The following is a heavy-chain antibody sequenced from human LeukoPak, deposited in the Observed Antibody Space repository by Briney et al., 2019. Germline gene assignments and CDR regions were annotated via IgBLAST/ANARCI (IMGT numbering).Heavy chain of an antibody. CDR3: ARAEAIDF. Sequence: GASVKVSCKASGYTFTGYYMHWVRQAPGQGLEWMGWINPNSGGTNYAQKFQGRVTMTRDTPISTAYMELTSLRTDDTAVYYCARAEAIDFWGQGTLVTVSS. CDR1: GYTFTGYY. CDR2: INPNSGGT. D-gene: IGHD5-12*01. V-gene: IGHV1-2*02. J-gene: IGHJ4*02.